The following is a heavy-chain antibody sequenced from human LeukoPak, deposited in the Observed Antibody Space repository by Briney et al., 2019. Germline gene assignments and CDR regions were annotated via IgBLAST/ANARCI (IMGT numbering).Heavy chain of an antibody. CDR1: GYTFSNYG. V-gene: IGHV1-18*01. Sequence: ASVKVSCKASGYTFSNYGIIWVRQAPGKGLEWMGWINPYNGNTNFGQKVQGRLTMTTDTTTRTAYMELRNLRSDDTAVYYCARSHSSSLRAPFGYWGQGTLVIVSS. J-gene: IGHJ4*02. CDR2: INPYNGNT. D-gene: IGHD3-22*01. CDR3: ARSHSSSLRAPFGY.